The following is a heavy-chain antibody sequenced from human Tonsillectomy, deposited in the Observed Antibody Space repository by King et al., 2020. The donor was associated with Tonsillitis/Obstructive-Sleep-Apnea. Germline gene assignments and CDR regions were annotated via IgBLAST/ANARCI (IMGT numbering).Heavy chain of an antibody. CDR3: ARDIGDRRSYWYFDL. Sequence: QLVQSGAEVKKPGASVKVSCKASGYTFTGYYIHWVRQAPGQGLEWMVWMDPNSGVTSNVQKFQDWGTRTRDTSISTVYLELSRLKSDDTAVYYCARDIGDRRSYWYFDLWGRGTLVTVSS. D-gene: IGHD3-16*01. V-gene: IGHV1-2*04. CDR1: GYTFTGYY. CDR2: MDPNSGVT. J-gene: IGHJ2*01.